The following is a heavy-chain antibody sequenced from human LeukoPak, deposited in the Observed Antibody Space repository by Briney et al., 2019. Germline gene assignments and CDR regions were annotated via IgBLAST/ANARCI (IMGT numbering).Heavy chain of an antibody. CDR3: ARELYNHYDSSGYPDDY. Sequence: GGSLRLSCAASGFTFSSYSMNWVRQAPGKGLEWVSSISSSSSYIYYADSVKGRFTISRDNAKNSLYLQMNSLRAEDTAVYYCARELYNHYDSSGYPDDYWGQGTLATVSS. CDR1: GFTFSSYS. V-gene: IGHV3-21*01. D-gene: IGHD3-22*01. J-gene: IGHJ4*02. CDR2: ISSSSSYI.